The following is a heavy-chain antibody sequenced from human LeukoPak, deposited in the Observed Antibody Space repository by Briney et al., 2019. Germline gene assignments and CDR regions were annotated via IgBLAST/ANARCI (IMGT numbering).Heavy chain of an antibody. V-gene: IGHV1-18*01. CDR3: ARDQDYGGKYDY. CDR1: GYTFTSYC. J-gene: IGHJ4*02. CDR2: ISDYNGNT. Sequence: PGASVKVSCKASGYTFTSYCISWVRQAPGQGLEWMGWISDYNGNTNYAQKLQGRVTMTTDTSTSTAYMERRSLRYDDTAVYYCARDQDYGGKYDYWGQGTLVTVSS. D-gene: IGHD4-23*01.